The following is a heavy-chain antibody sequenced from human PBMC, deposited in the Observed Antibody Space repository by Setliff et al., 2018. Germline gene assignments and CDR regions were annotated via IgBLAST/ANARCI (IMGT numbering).Heavy chain of an antibody. J-gene: IGHJ3*02. CDR3: ARDVFPYHYEGAFDI. CDR1: GYTLTSHY. D-gene: IGHD3-22*01. CDR2: INPSSGRT. Sequence: GASVKVSCKASGYTLTSHYMHWVRQAPGLGLEWMGTINPSSGRTSYAQKFQGRVTMTRDTSTSTVYRDMSSLRSGGTAVYYCARDVFPYHYEGAFDIWGQGTMVTVSS. V-gene: IGHV1-46*01.